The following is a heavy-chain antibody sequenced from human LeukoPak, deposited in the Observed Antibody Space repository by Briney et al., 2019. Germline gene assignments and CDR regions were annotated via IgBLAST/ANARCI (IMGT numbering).Heavy chain of an antibody. Sequence: PGGALRLSCAVSGFNFNTYSMNWVRQAPGKGPEWVSSISSTSNYIYYAESLKGRFAVSRDNAKNSLSLQMNSLRADDTAVYYCARAGDILLVSYFHFYGMDVWGQGTTVIVSS. V-gene: IGHV3-21*01. CDR2: ISSTSNYI. D-gene: IGHD7-27*01. CDR3: ARAGDILLVSYFHFYGMDV. J-gene: IGHJ6*02. CDR1: GFNFNTYS.